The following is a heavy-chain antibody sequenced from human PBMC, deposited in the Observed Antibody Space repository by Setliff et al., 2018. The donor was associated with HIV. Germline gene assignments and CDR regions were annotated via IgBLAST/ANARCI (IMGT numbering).Heavy chain of an antibody. CDR1: GFTFSSFG. V-gene: IGHV3-33*01. Sequence: GGSLRLSCTASGFTFSSFGMHWVRQAPGKGLEWVAVIWYDGINKNYVDTVKGRFTISRDNSKNTVYLLVNSLRVEDTGTYYCARSWSGLWAIDNWGQGALVTVSS. CDR2: IWYDGINK. J-gene: IGHJ4*02. D-gene: IGHD3-3*01. CDR3: ARSWSGLWAIDN.